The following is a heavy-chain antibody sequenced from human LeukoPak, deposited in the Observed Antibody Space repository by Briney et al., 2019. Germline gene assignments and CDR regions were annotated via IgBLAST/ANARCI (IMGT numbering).Heavy chain of an antibody. V-gene: IGHV3-30*18. CDR1: GFTFSSYG. CDR3: AKEVQVERRKDGFDI. Sequence: GGSLRLSCAASGFTFSSYGMHWVRQAPGKGLEWVAVISYDGSNKYYADSVKGRFTISRDNSKNTLYLQMNSLRAEDTAVYYCAKEVQVERRKDGFDIWGQETMVTVSS. J-gene: IGHJ3*02. D-gene: IGHD1-1*01. CDR2: ISYDGSNK.